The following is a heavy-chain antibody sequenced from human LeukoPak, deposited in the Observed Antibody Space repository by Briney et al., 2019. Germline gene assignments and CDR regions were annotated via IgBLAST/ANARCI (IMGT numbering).Heavy chain of an antibody. CDR3: ARGGPEWYYGSGYAFDI. Sequence: PSETLSLTCAVSGYSISSGYYWGWIRQPPGKGLEWIGSIYHSGSTYYNPSLKSRVTISVDTSKNQFSLKLSSVTAADTAGYYCARGGPEWYYGSGYAFDIWGQGTMVTVSS. D-gene: IGHD3-10*01. CDR1: GYSISSGYY. J-gene: IGHJ3*02. CDR2: IYHSGST. V-gene: IGHV4-38-2*01.